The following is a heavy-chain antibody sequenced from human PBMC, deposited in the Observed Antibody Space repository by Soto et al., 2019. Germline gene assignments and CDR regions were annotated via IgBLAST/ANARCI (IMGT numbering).Heavy chain of an antibody. V-gene: IGHV1-69*06. D-gene: IGHD6-13*01. CDR2: IIPMSGAI. Sequence: QVQLVQSGAEVKKPGSSMKVSCKASGVTFTAYAFSWLRQAPGQGLEWMGGIIPMSGAIKYAQTSQGRVTITVDKSTSTISLELSGVTSNDAAVYYCARTHYSCNWYWYFDVWGRGTLVTVSS. J-gene: IGHJ2*01. CDR1: GVTFTAYA. CDR3: ARTHYSCNWYWYFDV.